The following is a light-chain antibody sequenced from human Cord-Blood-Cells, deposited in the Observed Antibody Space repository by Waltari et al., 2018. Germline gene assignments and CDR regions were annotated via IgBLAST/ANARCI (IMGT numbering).Light chain of an antibody. V-gene: IGLV3-1*01. CDR3: QAWDSSNVV. Sequence: SYELTQPPSVSVSPGQTASITCSGDKLGDKYACWYQQKPGQSPVLVISQDSKRPSGIPGRFSGFNSGNTATLTISGTQAMDEADYYCQAWDSSNVVFGGGTKLTVL. CDR2: QDS. CDR1: KLGDKY. J-gene: IGLJ2*01.